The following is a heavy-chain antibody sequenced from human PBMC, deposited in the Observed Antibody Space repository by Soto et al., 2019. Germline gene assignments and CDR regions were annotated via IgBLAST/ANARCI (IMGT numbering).Heavy chain of an antibody. CDR1: GGSINSGGYS. Sequence: PSETLSPTCVVSGGSINSGGYSWSWIRQPPGRGLEWIGNIYPSGSANYSPSLKTRVTISVDRSMNQFSLNLGSVTAADTAVYYCAREIFPYGMDVWGPGTTVTVSS. J-gene: IGHJ6*02. CDR3: AREIFPYGMDV. V-gene: IGHV4-30-2*01. D-gene: IGHD3-3*01. CDR2: IYPSGSA.